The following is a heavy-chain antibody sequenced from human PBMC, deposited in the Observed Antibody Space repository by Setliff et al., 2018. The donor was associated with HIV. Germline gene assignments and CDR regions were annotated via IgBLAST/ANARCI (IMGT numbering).Heavy chain of an antibody. Sequence: SETLSLTCSVSGGSISSGTYYWGWIRQPPGKGLEWIGSMSHSGSTLYNPSLKSRVTISVDTSNNHFSLKLRSVTAADTAVYYCARDRGPLDYWGQGTLVTVSS. D-gene: IGHD2-15*01. CDR2: MSHSGST. V-gene: IGHV4-39*02. CDR3: ARDRGPLDY. CDR1: GGSISSGTYY. J-gene: IGHJ4*02.